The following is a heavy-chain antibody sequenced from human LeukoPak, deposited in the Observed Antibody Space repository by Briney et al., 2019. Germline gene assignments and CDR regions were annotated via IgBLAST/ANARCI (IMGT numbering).Heavy chain of an antibody. D-gene: IGHD5-18*01. Sequence: GASVKVSCKASGYTFTGYYMHWVRQAPGQGLEWMGWINPNSGGTDYAQKFQGRVTMTRDTSISTAYMELSRLRSDDTAVYYCARDGTGIYSYGRHYYYYYMDVWGKGTTVTVSS. CDR3: ARDGTGIYSYGRHYYYYYMDV. V-gene: IGHV1-2*02. J-gene: IGHJ6*03. CDR2: INPNSGGT. CDR1: GYTFTGYY.